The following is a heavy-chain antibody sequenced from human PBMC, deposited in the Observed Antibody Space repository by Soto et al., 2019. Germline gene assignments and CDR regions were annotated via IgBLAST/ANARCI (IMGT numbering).Heavy chain of an antibody. CDR2: IHYSGST. D-gene: IGHD6-19*01. CDR3: ARDGGNMRAVAGMGYYYYYYDMDV. Sequence: QMQLQESGPGLVKPSETLSLTCSVSGGSISSGSYYWDWIRQPPGKVLEWIGSIHYSGSTYYNPSVEGQVNISGDTSKKQCSLKLRSVTAADTAVYYCARDGGNMRAVAGMGYYYYYYDMDVWGQGTTVIGS. J-gene: IGHJ6*02. CDR1: GGSISSGSYY. V-gene: IGHV4-39*02.